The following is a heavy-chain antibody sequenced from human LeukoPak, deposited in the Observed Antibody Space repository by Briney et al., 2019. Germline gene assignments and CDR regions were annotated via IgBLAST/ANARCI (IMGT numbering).Heavy chain of an antibody. CDR2: IYYSGST. CDR1: GGSFSGYF. Sequence: ASETLSLTCAVYGGSFSGYFWSWIRQPPGKGLEWIGYIYYSGSTNYNPSLKSRVTISVDTSKNQFSLKLSSVTAADTAVYYCARVGSDYGGYYYYYYMDVWGKGTTVTVSS. CDR3: ARVGSDYGGYYYYYYMDV. D-gene: IGHD4-17*01. V-gene: IGHV4-59*01. J-gene: IGHJ6*03.